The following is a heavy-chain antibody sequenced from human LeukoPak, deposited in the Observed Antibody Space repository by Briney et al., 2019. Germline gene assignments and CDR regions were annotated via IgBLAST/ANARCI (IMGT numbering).Heavy chain of an antibody. CDR2: TYYRSRWYN. Sequence: SQTLSLTCAISGDSVSSNRAAWNWIRQSPSRGLEWLGRTYYRSRWYNDYAVSVKSRISINPDISKNQFSLQLNSVTPEDTAVYYCARGGFGELSGFDYWGQGTLVTVSS. CDR1: GDSVSSNRAA. J-gene: IGHJ4*01. D-gene: IGHD3-10*01. V-gene: IGHV6-1*01. CDR3: ARGGFGELSGFDY.